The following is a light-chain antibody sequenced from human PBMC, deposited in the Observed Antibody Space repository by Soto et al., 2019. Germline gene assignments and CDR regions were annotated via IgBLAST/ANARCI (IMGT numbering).Light chain of an antibody. CDR3: MQGTRWPPTWT. CDR2: KVS. J-gene: IGKJ1*01. V-gene: IGKV2-30*01. CDR1: QSLVYSDGNTY. Sequence: EVVMTQSPLSLPVTLGQPASISCRSSQSLVYSDGNTYLNWFQQRPGQSPRRLIYKVSNRDSGVPDRFSGSESGTDFTLKISRVEAEDVGVYYCMQGTRWPPTWTFGQGTEVEIK.